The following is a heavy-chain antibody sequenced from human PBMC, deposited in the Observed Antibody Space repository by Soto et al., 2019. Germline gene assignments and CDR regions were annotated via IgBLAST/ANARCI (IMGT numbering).Heavy chain of an antibody. Sequence: EMQLVESGGGLVKPGGSLRLSCAASGFTFSSAWTNWVRQAPGKGLEWVGRIKSKTDGGTTDYAAPVKGRFTFSRDDSKNTLFLQMNSLKTEDTAVYYCTTWAGRPYYYYGMDVWGRGTTVTVSS. V-gene: IGHV3-15*07. CDR3: TTWAGRPYYYYGMDV. D-gene: IGHD6-19*01. CDR1: GFTFSSAW. J-gene: IGHJ6*02. CDR2: IKSKTDGGTT.